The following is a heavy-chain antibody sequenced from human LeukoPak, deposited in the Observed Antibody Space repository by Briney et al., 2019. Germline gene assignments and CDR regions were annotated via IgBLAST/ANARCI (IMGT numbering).Heavy chain of an antibody. CDR1: GFTFSSYE. CDR3: ARDQGNAVIHYFDY. D-gene: IGHD2-21*01. CDR2: ISSSGSTI. J-gene: IGHJ4*02. V-gene: IGHV3-48*03. Sequence: GGSLRLSCAASGFTFSSYEMNWVRQAPGKGLEWVSYISSSGSTIYYADSVKGRFTISRDNAKNSLYLQMNSLRAEDTAVYYCARDQGNAVIHYFDYWGQGTLVTVSS.